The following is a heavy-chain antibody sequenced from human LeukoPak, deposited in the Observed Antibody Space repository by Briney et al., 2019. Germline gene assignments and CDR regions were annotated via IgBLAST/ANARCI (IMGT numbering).Heavy chain of an antibody. V-gene: IGHV3-15*01. Sequence: GGSLRLSCAASGFTFSNAWMSWVRQAPGKGLEWVGRIKSKTDGGTTDYAAPVKGRFAISRDDSKNTLYLQMNSLKTEDTAVYYCTTDPNAVVVPAAMDFHFDYWGQGTLVTVSS. D-gene: IGHD2-2*01. CDR1: GFTFSNAW. J-gene: IGHJ4*02. CDR3: TTDPNAVVVPAAMDFHFDY. CDR2: IKSKTDGGTT.